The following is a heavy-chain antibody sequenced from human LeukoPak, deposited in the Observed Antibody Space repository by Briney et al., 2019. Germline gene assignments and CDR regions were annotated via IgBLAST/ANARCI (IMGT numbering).Heavy chain of an antibody. V-gene: IGHV4-4*07. CDR1: GGSISSYF. Sequence: WETLSLTCSASGGSISSYFRSWIREPAGEGLEWIVRIYTSGSTNYNPSLKSRDTISVDKYKNQRSLKLSSVTAADKAVYYCAREGGRDQLPIRAYYFDYWGQGTLVTVST. J-gene: IGHJ4*02. CDR2: IYTSGST. D-gene: IGHD2-2*01. CDR3: AREGGRDQLPIRAYYFDY.